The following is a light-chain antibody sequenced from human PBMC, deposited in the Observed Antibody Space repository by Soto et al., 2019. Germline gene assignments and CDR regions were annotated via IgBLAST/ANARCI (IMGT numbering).Light chain of an antibody. V-gene: IGKV3-15*01. J-gene: IGKJ4*01. CDR2: GAS. CDR3: QQYNNWLFT. Sequence: EIVMTQSPATLSVSPGERVTLSCRASQSVSGNLAWYQQKPGQAPRLLIHGASTRATGIPARFSGSGSGTEFTLTISSPQSEDFAVYYCQQYNNWLFTFGGGTRVEIK. CDR1: QSVSGN.